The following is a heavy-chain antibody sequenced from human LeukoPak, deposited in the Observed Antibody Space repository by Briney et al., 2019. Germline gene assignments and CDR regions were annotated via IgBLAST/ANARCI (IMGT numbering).Heavy chain of an antibody. Sequence: GGSLRLSCVASGFTFSNAWMSWVRQAPGKGLEWVGRIKSKTDGGKTDYAAPVKGRFTISRDDSKNTLYLQMNNLNTEDTAVYYCTTVHRITGDWGQGTLVTVSS. D-gene: IGHD1-14*01. V-gene: IGHV3-15*01. CDR2: IKSKTDGGKT. CDR1: GFTFSNAW. CDR3: TTVHRITGD. J-gene: IGHJ4*02.